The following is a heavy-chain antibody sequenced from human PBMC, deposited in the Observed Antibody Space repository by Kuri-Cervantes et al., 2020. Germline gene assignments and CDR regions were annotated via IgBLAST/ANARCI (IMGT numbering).Heavy chain of an antibody. D-gene: IGHD3-3*01. V-gene: IGHV1-8*02. CDR1: GYTFTSYG. CDR3: ARDASLSGDLLDI. CDR2: MNPNSGNT. Sequence: ASVKVSCKASGYTFTSYGISWVRQAPGQGLEWMGWMNPNSGNTGYAQKFQGRVTMTEDTSTDTAYMELSSLRSEDTAVYYCARDASLSGDLLDIWGQGTMVTVSS. J-gene: IGHJ3*02.